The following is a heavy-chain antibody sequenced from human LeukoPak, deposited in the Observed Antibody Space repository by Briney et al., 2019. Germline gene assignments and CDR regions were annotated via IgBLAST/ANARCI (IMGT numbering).Heavy chain of an antibody. V-gene: IGHV4-38-2*02. CDR3: ARAFFSSSWFDP. J-gene: IGHJ5*02. CDR1: GYSISSGYY. Sequence: SETLSLTCTVSGYSISSGYYWGWIRQPPGKGLEWIGSIYHSGSTYYNPSLKSRVTISVDTSKNQFSLKLSSVTAADTAVYYCARAFFSSSWFDPWGQGTLVTVSS. CDR2: IYHSGST. D-gene: IGHD6-13*01.